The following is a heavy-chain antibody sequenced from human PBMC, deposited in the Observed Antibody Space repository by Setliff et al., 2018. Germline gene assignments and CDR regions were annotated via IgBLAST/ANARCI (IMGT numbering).Heavy chain of an antibody. J-gene: IGHJ6*02. V-gene: IGHV3-33*01. Sequence: SCKASGFTFSNYGMHWVRQAPGKGLEWVALIWNDGSTKFYGDSVKGRFTISRDNSENTLYLQMNSLRAEDTAVYYCARNWATAQHYYYGMDVWGQGTTVTVSS. CDR1: GFTFSNYG. CDR3: ARNWATAQHYYYGMDV. CDR2: IWNDGSTK. D-gene: IGHD2-21*02.